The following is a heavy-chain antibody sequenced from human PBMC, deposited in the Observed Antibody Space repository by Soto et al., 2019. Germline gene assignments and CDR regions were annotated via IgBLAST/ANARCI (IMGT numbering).Heavy chain of an antibody. V-gene: IGHV3-66*01. Sequence: EVQLVESGGGLVQPGGSLRLSCAASGFSVSSNYMSWVRQAPEKGLEWVSVIFGGGTTYYADSVKGRFTISRDKSKNTLYLQMNSLRADDTAGYYCTRDFRGITGDAFDIWGQGKMVT. CDR3: TRDFRGITGDAFDI. J-gene: IGHJ3*02. CDR1: GFSVSSNY. D-gene: IGHD3-16*01. CDR2: IFGGGTT.